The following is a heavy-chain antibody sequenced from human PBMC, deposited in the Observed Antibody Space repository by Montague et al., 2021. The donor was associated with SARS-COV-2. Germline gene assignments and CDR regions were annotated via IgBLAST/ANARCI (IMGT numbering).Heavy chain of an antibody. Sequence: SETLSLTCTVSGGSITTDNYYWSWVRQPPGKGLEWIGSIYHSGSTYYNPSLKSRVTISVDTSKNQFSLKLSSVTAADTAVYYCARERRYCSGGSCYSGWFDPWGQGILVTVSS. CDR3: ARERRYCSGGSCYSGWFDP. CDR1: GGSITTDNYY. V-gene: IGHV4-39*07. D-gene: IGHD2-15*01. CDR2: IYHSGST. J-gene: IGHJ5*02.